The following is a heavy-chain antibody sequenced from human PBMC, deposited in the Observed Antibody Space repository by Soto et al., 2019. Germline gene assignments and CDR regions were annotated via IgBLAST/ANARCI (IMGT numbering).Heavy chain of an antibody. CDR3: ARMPYYHDSSGYYSLSYYYYGMDV. V-gene: IGHV5-51*01. CDR2: IYPGDSDT. J-gene: IGHJ6*02. CDR1: GYSFTSYW. Sequence: GESLKISCKGSGYSFTSYWIGWVRQMPGKGLEWMGIIYPGDSDTRYSPSFQGQVTISADKSISTAYLQWSSLKASDTAMYYCARMPYYHDSSGYYSLSYYYYGMDVWGQGTTVTVSS. D-gene: IGHD3-22*01.